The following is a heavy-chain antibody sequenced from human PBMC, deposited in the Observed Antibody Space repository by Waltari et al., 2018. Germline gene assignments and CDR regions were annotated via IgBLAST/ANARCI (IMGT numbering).Heavy chain of an antibody. CDR1: GFTFSDHY. V-gene: IGHV3-72*01. D-gene: IGHD5-18*01. J-gene: IGHJ6*02. CDR2: SRNKANRYAT. Sequence: EVQLVESGGGLVQPGGSLRVSCEASGFTFSDHYMDWVRQAPGEGLEWVGRSRNKANRYATAYAASVKGSCTISRDGSKNSLYLQMNSLKTEYTAVYYCGRVDTAIHNGMDVWGQGTTVTVSS. CDR3: GRVDTAIHNGMDV.